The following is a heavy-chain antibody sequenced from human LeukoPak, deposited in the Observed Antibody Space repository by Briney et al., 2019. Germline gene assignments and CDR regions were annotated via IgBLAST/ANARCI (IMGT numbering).Heavy chain of an antibody. V-gene: IGHV3-30-3*01. CDR3: ARDGNSGWYMGENYYYYGMDV. Sequence: QPGRSLRLSCAASGFTFSSFAMHWVRQAPDKGLEWVAVISYDGTNKDYADSVKGRFTMSRDNSKNTLYLQMNSLRLEDTALYYCARDGNSGWYMGENYYYYGMDVWGQGTTVTVSS. CDR2: ISYDGTNK. CDR1: GFTFSSFA. D-gene: IGHD6-19*01. J-gene: IGHJ6*02.